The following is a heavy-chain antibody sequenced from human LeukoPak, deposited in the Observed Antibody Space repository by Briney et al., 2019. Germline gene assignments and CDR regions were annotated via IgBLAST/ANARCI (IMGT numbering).Heavy chain of an antibody. CDR1: GYTFTSYY. CDR3: ARDVYYYDSSGYFGRIDP. J-gene: IGHJ5*02. Sequence: ASVKVSCKASGYTFTSYYMHWVRQAPGQGLEWMGIISPSGGSTSYAQKFQGRVTVAMETSTSTAYMELSSMRSEDTAVYYCARDVYYYDSSGYFGRIDPWGQGTLVTVSS. D-gene: IGHD3-22*01. CDR2: ISPSGGST. V-gene: IGHV1-46*01.